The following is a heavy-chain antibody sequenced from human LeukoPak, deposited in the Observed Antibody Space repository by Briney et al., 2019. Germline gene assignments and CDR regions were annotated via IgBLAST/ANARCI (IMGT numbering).Heavy chain of an antibody. D-gene: IGHD4-17*01. CDR2: IRFDGSNK. CDR1: GFTFSSYG. V-gene: IGHV3-30*02. J-gene: IGHJ4*02. Sequence: GGSLRLSCAASGFTFSSYGIHWVRQAPGKGLEWVAFIRFDGSNKYYADSVKGRFTISRDNSKNTLYLQMNSLRVEDTAVYYCATPPHDYGDYYFDYWGQGTLVTVSS. CDR3: ATPPHDYGDYYFDY.